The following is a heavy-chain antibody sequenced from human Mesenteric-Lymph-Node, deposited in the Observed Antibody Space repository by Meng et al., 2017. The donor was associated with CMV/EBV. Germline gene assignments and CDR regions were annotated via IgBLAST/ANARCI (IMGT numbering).Heavy chain of an antibody. CDR3: ARGTDIVIG. D-gene: IGHD3-16*02. V-gene: IGHV4-39*07. J-gene: IGHJ4*02. CDR1: GGSISSSSYY. Sequence: ESLKISCTVSGGSISSSSYYWGWIRQPPGKGLEWIGSIYYSGSTYYNPSLKSRVTISVDTSKNQFSLKLSSVTAADTALYYCARGTDIVIGWGQGTLVTVSS. CDR2: IYYSGST.